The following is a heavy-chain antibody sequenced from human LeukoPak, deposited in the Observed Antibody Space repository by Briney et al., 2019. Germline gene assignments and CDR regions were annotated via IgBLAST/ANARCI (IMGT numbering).Heavy chain of an antibody. CDR2: INPNSGGT. CDR3: ARSGLFTMIVVVGVFDI. J-gene: IGHJ3*02. D-gene: IGHD3-22*01. Sequence: ASVKVSCTASGYTFTGYYMHWVRQAPGQGLEWMGWINPNSGGTNYAQKFQGRVTMTRDTSISTAYMELSRLRSDDTAVYYCARSGLFTMIVVVGVFDIWGQGTMVTVSS. CDR1: GYTFTGYY. V-gene: IGHV1-2*02.